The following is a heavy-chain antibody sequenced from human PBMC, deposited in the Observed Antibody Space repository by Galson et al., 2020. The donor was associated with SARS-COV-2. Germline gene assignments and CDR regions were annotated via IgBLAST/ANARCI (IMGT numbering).Heavy chain of an antibody. V-gene: IGHV6-1*01. CDR2: TYYRSQWST. CDR3: AGRVAGAGSLHI. Sequence: SQTLSLTCAISGDSVSSNSAAWNWIRQSPSRGLEWLGRTYYRSQWSTDYAVSVKSRITINPDTSKNQFSLQLNSVTPEDTAIYYCAGRVAGAGSLHICGQGTMVIVS. D-gene: IGHD6-13*01. J-gene: IGHJ3*02. CDR1: GDSVSSNSAA.